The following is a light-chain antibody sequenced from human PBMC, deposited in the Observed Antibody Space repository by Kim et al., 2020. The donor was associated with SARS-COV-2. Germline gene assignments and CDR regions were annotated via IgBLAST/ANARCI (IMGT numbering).Light chain of an antibody. Sequence: QGQTARITCSGDALQKQYAYWYQQKPGQAPVLVIYKDSERPSGIPERFSGSSSGTTVTLTISGVQAEDEADYYCQSADSSGTYYVFGTGTKVTVL. CDR2: KDS. V-gene: IGLV3-25*03. CDR3: QSADSSGTYYV. J-gene: IGLJ1*01. CDR1: ALQKQY.